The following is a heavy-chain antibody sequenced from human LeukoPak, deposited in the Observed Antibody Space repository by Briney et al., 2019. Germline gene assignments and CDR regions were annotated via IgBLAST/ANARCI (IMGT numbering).Heavy chain of an antibody. CDR3: ARESHYYGWGLHFDY. D-gene: IGHD3-10*01. CDR1: GYSFTSYW. Sequence: KSGESPKISCKGSGYSFTSYWIGWVRQVPGKGLEWMGIICPGDSHTRYSPSFQGRLDISADKSISTAYLQWSSLKASDTAMYYCARESHYYGWGLHFDYWGQGTLVTVSS. J-gene: IGHJ4*02. CDR2: ICPGDSHT. V-gene: IGHV5-51*01.